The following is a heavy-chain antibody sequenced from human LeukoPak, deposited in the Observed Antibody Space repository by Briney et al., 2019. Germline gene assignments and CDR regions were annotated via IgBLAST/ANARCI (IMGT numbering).Heavy chain of an antibody. D-gene: IGHD5-18*01. CDR3: TREKEGYNFGLDYYYYYMDV. V-gene: IGHV3-7*03. J-gene: IGHJ6*03. CDR1: GFTFSSSW. Sequence: GGSLRLSCVASGFTFSSSWMSWVRQAPGKGLEWVANIKEDGSDKYYVESVKGRFTMSRDYAKNSLYLQMNSLRAEDTAVYYCTREKEGYNFGLDYYYYYMDVWGKGTTVTVSS. CDR2: IKEDGSDK.